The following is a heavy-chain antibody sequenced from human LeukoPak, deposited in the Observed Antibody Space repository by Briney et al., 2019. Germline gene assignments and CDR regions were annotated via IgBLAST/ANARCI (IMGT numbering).Heavy chain of an antibody. V-gene: IGHV4-39*01. CDR1: GGSISSSSYY. CDR3: ARLSDYYDSSGYRHYYYMDV. Sequence: PSETLSLTCTVSGGSISSSSYYWGWIRQPPGKGLEWIGSIYYSGSTYCNPSLKSRFTISVDPAQYPFSLKLSSVTAADKAVYYCARLSDYYDSSGYRHYYYMDVWGKGTTVTVSS. J-gene: IGHJ6*03. D-gene: IGHD3-22*01. CDR2: IYYSGST.